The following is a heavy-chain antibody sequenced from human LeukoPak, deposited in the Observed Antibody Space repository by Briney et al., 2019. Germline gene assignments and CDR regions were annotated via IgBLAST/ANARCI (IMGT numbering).Heavy chain of an antibody. J-gene: IGHJ4*02. CDR2: ITSGGDYI. D-gene: IGHD3-9*01. CDR1: GITFNTFN. CDR3: ARGHYDVLAASYKWTPDY. V-gene: IGHV3-21*01. Sequence: TGGSLRLSCAASGITFNTFNMNWVRQAPGKGLEWVSSITSGGDYIYYADSVKGRFTTSRDNAKNSLSLQLNSLRVEDTAVYYCARGHYDVLAASYKWTPDYWGQGTLVTVSS.